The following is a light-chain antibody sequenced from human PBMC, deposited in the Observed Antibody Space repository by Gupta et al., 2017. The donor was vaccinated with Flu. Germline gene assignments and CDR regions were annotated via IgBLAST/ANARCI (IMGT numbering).Light chain of an antibody. CDR2: DDS. V-gene: IGLV3-21*02. CDR3: HVWISDTDHYV. CDR1: NIGGKS. Sequence: SYVLAQPPSVSVAPGETARVTCGGHNIGGKSVHWYQQKTGQAPVLVVYDDSDRPSGIPERFSGSNSWNTATLTISRVEAGDEADYCCHVWISDTDHYVFGTGTKVTVL. J-gene: IGLJ1*01.